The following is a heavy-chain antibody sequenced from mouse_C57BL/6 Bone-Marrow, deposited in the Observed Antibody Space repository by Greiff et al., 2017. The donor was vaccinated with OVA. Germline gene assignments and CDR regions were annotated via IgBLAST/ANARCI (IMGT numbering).Heavy chain of an antibody. CDR1: GYTFTSYW. Sequence: QVQLQQPGAELVKPGASVKLSCKASGYTFTSYWMHWVKQRPGQGLEWIGMIHPNSGSTNYNEKFKSKATLTVDKSSSTAYMQLSSLTSEDSAVYYCARLLRAQAMDYWGQGTSVTVSS. CDR3: ARLLRAQAMDY. CDR2: IHPNSGST. V-gene: IGHV1-64*01. D-gene: IGHD1-1*01. J-gene: IGHJ4*01.